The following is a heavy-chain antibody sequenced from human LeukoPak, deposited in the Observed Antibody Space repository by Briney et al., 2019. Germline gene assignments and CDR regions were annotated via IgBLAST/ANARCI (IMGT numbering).Heavy chain of an antibody. CDR1: GFTFSSYA. CDR3: AKDRPTVTRLYDAFDI. CDR2: ISGSGGST. D-gene: IGHD4-17*01. V-gene: IGHV3-23*01. Sequence: PGGSLRLSRAASGFTFSSYAMSWVRQAPGKGLEWVSAISGSGGSTYYADSVKGRFTISRDNSKNTLYLQMNSLRAEDTAVYYCAKDRPTVTRLYDAFDIWGQGTMVTVSS. J-gene: IGHJ3*02.